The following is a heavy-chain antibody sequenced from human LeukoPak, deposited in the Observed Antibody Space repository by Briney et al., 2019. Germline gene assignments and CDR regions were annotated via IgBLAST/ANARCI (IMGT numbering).Heavy chain of an antibody. J-gene: IGHJ4*02. CDR2: IYYSGST. CDR1: GASISGFY. D-gene: IGHD3-9*01. CDR3: ASIRYNYDY. V-gene: IGHV4-59*08. Sequence: PSATLSLSCTVSGASISGFYWSWIRQPPGKRPEWIGDIYYSGSTYYNPSLKSRVTISVDTSKNQFSLKLSSVTAADTAVYYCASIRYNYDYWGQGTLVTVSS.